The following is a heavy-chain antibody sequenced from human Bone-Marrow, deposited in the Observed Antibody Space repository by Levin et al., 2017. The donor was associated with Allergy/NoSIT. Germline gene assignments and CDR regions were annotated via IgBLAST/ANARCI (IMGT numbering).Heavy chain of an antibody. CDR3: ARDRGIAAATYYYYGMDG. D-gene: IGHD6-13*01. J-gene: IGHJ6*02. CDR2: IIPIFGTA. CDR1: GGTFSSYA. Sequence: PGESLKISCKASGGTFSSYAISWVRQAPGQGLEWMGGIIPIFGTANYAQKFQGRVTITADESTSTAYMELSSLRSEDTAVYYCARDRGIAAATYYYYGMDGWGQGTTVTVSS. V-gene: IGHV1-69*01.